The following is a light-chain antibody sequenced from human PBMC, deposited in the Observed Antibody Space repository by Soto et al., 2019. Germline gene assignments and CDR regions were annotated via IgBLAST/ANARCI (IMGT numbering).Light chain of an antibody. V-gene: IGKV3-15*01. CDR3: QQYNNWPPIT. J-gene: IGKJ5*01. CDR1: QSVSSN. Sequence: EIVLTQSPATLPLSPGERASLSCRASQSVSSNLAWYQQKPGQAPRLLIYGASTRATGIPARFSGSGSGTEFTLTISSLQSEDFAVYYCQQYNNWPPITFGQGTRLEIK. CDR2: GAS.